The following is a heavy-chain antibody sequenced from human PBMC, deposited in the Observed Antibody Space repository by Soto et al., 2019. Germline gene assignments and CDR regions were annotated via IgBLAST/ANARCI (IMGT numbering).Heavy chain of an antibody. CDR3: GRELVGMVPNWFDP. D-gene: IGHD2-15*01. J-gene: IGHJ5*02. CDR2: IIPIFGTA. V-gene: IGHV1-69*01. CDR1: GGTFSSYA. Sequence: QVQLVQSGAEVKKPGSSVKVSCKASGGTFSSYAISWVRQAPGQGLEWMGGIIPIFGTANYAQKFQGRVTISADESTSPGHMELGSPGSEDTAVYYCGRELVGMVPNWFDPWGQGTLVTVSS.